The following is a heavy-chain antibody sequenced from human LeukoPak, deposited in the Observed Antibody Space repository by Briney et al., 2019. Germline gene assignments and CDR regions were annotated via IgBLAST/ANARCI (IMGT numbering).Heavy chain of an antibody. V-gene: IGHV3-30*18. D-gene: IGHD5-12*01. CDR1: GFTFSTFA. CDR3: AKVRLRTKYFDY. Sequence: GGSLRLSCAASGFTFSTFAMLWVRQAPGKGLEWVAVISYDGSNKYYADSVKGRFTISRDNSKNTLYLQMNSLRAEDTAVYYCAKVRLRTKYFDYWGQGTLVTVSS. CDR2: ISYDGSNK. J-gene: IGHJ4*02.